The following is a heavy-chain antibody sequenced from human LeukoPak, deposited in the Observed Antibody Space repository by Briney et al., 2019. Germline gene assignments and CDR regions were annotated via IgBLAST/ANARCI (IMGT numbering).Heavy chain of an antibody. CDR3: ARPPSTSAWSNSVDD. Sequence: TGGSLRLSCAASGFIFSSNSMNWVRQAPGKGLEWVASISGSSSNKYYADSVQGRFTISRDNAKNSLYLQMGSLRAEDTAVYYCARPPSTSAWSNSVDDWGQGTLVTVSS. J-gene: IGHJ4*02. V-gene: IGHV3-21*01. CDR1: GFIFSSNS. CDR2: ISGSSSNK. D-gene: IGHD6-19*01.